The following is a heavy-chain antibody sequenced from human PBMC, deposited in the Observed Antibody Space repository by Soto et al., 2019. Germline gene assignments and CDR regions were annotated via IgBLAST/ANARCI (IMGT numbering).Heavy chain of an antibody. D-gene: IGHD1-1*01. CDR1: GYAFTTYG. CDR2: ISAHNGNT. V-gene: IGHV1-18*01. Sequence: QVHLVQSGAEVKKPGASVKVSCKGSGYAFTTYGITWVRQAPGQGLEWMGWISAHNGNTNYAQKLQGRVTVTRDTSTRTAYMELRSLRSDDTAVYYCARGRYGDYWGQGALVTASS. J-gene: IGHJ4*02. CDR3: ARGRYGDY.